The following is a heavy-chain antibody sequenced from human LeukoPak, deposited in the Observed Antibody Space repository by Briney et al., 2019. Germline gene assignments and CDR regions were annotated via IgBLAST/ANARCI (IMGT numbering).Heavy chain of an antibody. CDR1: GFTFSDYY. J-gene: IGHJ4*02. V-gene: IGHV3-11*01. Sequence: GGSLRLSCAASGFTFSDYYMSWIRQPPGKGLEWVSYVSSSGSTIYYADSVKVRFTISRDNAKNSLYLQMNSLRAEDTAVYYCARDPSLVGATQYYFDYWGQGTLVTVSS. D-gene: IGHD1-26*01. CDR3: ARDPSLVGATQYYFDY. CDR2: VSSSGSTI.